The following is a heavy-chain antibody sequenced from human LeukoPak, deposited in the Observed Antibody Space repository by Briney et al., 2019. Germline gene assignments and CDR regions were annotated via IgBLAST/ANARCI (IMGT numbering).Heavy chain of an antibody. Sequence: GGSLRLSCAASGFTFSSYGMHWVRQAPGKGLEWLAFIRYDGNTKYYADSVKGRFTISRDNSKNTLYLQMNSLIPEDTAVYYCAKVRQLIAAAGVFDYWGQGTLVTVSS. D-gene: IGHD6-13*01. CDR1: GFTFSSYG. CDR3: AKVRQLIAAAGVFDY. CDR2: IRYDGNTK. J-gene: IGHJ4*02. V-gene: IGHV3-30*02.